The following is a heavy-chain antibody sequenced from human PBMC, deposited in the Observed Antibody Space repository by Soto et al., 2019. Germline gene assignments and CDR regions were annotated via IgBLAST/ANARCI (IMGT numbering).Heavy chain of an antibody. CDR2: IYYRGRT. V-gene: IGHV4-31*03. Sequence: QVQLQESGPGLVKPSQTLSLTCTVSGGSISRGGYYWSWIRQHPGKGLEWIGYIYYRGRTYYNPSLKSRVTIAVDPSKNQFSRELSSVTAADTAVYYCARVLGIRSGASLQYYFDCWGQGALVTVSS. J-gene: IGHJ4*02. CDR1: GGSISRGGYY. D-gene: IGHD7-27*01. CDR3: ARVLGIRSGASLQYYFDC.